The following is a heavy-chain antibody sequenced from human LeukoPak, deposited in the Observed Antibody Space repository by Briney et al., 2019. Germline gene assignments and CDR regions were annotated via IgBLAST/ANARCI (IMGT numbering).Heavy chain of an antibody. D-gene: IGHD3-3*01. CDR2: ISWQSNTR. J-gene: IGHJ6*02. V-gene: IGHV3-9*01. CDR1: GFFFDDYG. Sequence: QSGGSLRLSCAASGFFFDDYGMHWVRQVLGKGLEWVSGISWQSNTRKYADSVRGRFTISRDNAKNSLYLQMNSLKLEDTALYYCVKDRDFWSGLDVWGQGTMVTVS. CDR3: VKDRDFWSGLDV.